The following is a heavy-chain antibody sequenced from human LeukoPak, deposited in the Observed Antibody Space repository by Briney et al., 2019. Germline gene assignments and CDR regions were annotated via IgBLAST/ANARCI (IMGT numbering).Heavy chain of an antibody. J-gene: IGHJ5*02. CDR3: ARRGGYGYCSSTSCYPTNWFDP. Sequence: SETLSLTCTVSGGSISSYYWSWIRQPPGKGLEWIGYIYYSGSTNYNPSLKSRVTISVDTSKNQFSLKLSSVTAADTAVYYCARRGGYGYCSSTSCYPTNWFDPWGQGTLVTVSS. CDR1: GGSISSYY. D-gene: IGHD2-2*03. CDR2: IYYSGST. V-gene: IGHV4-59*08.